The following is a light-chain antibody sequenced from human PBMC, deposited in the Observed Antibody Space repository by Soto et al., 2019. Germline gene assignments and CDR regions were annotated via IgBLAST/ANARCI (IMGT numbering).Light chain of an antibody. Sequence: QSALTQPASVSGSPGQSITISCTGTSSDVGGYNYVSWYQQHPGKAPKLMIYDVSNRPSGVSNRFSGSKSGNTASLTISGLQAEDEADDYCSSYTSSSLDVFGTGTKLTVL. CDR1: SSDVGGYNY. J-gene: IGLJ1*01. V-gene: IGLV2-14*01. CDR3: SSYTSSSLDV. CDR2: DVS.